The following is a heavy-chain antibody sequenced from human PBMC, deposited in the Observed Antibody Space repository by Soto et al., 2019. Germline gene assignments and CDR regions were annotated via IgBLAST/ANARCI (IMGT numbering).Heavy chain of an antibody. CDR3: SRERKYQLLSWYWFDP. Sequence: SQTLSLTCAISGDCVSSNSASWNWIRQSPSRGLEWLGRTYYKSKWYNDYAVSVRSRITINPGTTKNQFYLQLNSVTPEDTAVYYCSRERKYQLLSWYWFDPWGQGTLVTVSS. CDR2: TYYKSKWYN. J-gene: IGHJ5*02. V-gene: IGHV6-1*01. CDR1: GDCVSSNSAS. D-gene: IGHD2-2*01.